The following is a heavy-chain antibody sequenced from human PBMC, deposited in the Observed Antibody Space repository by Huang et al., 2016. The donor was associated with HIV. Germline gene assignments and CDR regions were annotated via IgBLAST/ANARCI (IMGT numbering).Heavy chain of an antibody. V-gene: IGHV4-34*01. D-gene: IGHD6-13*01. CDR1: GGSFSGYY. Sequence: QVQLQQWGAGLLKPSETMSLTCAVYGGSFSGYYWSWIRQPPGKGLEWIGEIKHSGSTNYNPSLKSRVTISVDTSKNQFSLKLSSVTAADTAVYYCARADIPDAPSWQQLYAFDIWGQGTMVTVSS. CDR2: IKHSGST. CDR3: ARADIPDAPSWQQLYAFDI. J-gene: IGHJ3*02.